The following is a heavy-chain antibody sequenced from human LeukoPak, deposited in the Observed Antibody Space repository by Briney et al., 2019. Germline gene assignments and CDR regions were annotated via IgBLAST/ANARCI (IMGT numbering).Heavy chain of an antibody. CDR3: ARSTYYDILTDNAEYFQH. J-gene: IGHJ1*01. V-gene: IGHV1-46*01. CDR1: GYTFTSYY. D-gene: IGHD3-9*01. CDR2: INPSGGST. Sequence: AASVKVSCKASGYTFTSYYMHWVRQAPGQGLEWMGIINPSGGSTSYAQKFQGRVTMTRDTSTSTVYMELSSLRSEDTAVYYCARSTYYDILTDNAEYFQHWGQGTLVTVSS.